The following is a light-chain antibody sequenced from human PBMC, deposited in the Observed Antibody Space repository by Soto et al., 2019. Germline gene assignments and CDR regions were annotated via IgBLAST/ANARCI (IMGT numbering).Light chain of an antibody. V-gene: IGKV1-39*01. J-gene: IGKJ4*01. CDR1: QSINNY. CDR3: QQSYSTLALT. Sequence: DIQMTQSPSSLSASVGDRDTITCRASQSINNYLNWYQQKPGKAPKLLINAASSLQSGVPSRFSGSGSGTDFTLTINSLQPEDFATYYCQQSYSTLALTFGGGTKVEIK. CDR2: AAS.